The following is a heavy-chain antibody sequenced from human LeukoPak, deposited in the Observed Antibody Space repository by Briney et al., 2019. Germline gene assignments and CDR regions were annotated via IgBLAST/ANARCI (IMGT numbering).Heavy chain of an antibody. V-gene: IGHV1-69*06. D-gene: IGHD3-16*02. J-gene: IGHJ1*01. Sequence: ASVKVSCKASGGTFSSYAISWVRQAPGQGLEWMGGIIPIFGTANYAQRFQGRVTITADKSTSTAYMELSSLRSEDTAVYYCARGDYDYVWGSYRPEYFQHWGQGTLVTVSS. CDR2: IIPIFGTA. CDR1: GGTFSSYA. CDR3: ARGDYDYVWGSYRPEYFQH.